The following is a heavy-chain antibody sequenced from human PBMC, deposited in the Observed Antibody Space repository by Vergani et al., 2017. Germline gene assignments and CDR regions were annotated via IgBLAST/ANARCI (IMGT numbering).Heavy chain of an antibody. V-gene: IGHV3-23*04. CDR2: ISGSGGST. D-gene: IGHD5-18*01. Sequence: EVQLVESGGGLVQPGRSLRLSCAASGFTFSSYAMSWVRQAPGKGLEWVSAISGSGGSTYYADPVKGRFTISRDNSKNTLYLQMNSLRAEDTAVYYCAKDRGLRNVDTAMVADYWGQGTLVTVSS. CDR1: GFTFSSYA. CDR3: AKDRGLRNVDTAMVADY. J-gene: IGHJ4*02.